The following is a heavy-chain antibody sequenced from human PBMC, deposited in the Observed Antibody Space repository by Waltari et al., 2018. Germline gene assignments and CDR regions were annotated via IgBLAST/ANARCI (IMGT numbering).Heavy chain of an antibody. CDR2: IIPIFGTA. V-gene: IGHV1-69*13. CDR3: ATRRAYSRGYYGFDY. Sequence: QVQLVQSGAEVKKPGSSVKVSCQASGGTFSSYAISWVRQAAGQGLEWMGGIIPIFGTANYAQKFQGRVTITADESTSTAYMELSSLRSEDTAVYYCATRRAYSRGYYGFDYWGQGTLVTVSS. D-gene: IGHD3-22*01. J-gene: IGHJ4*02. CDR1: GGTFSSYA.